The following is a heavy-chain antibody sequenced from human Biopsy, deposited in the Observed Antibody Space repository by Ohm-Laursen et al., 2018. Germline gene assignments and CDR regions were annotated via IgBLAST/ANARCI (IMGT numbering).Heavy chain of an antibody. CDR1: GDSISSYY. V-gene: IGHV4-59*01. CDR2: VYYTGST. Sequence: SGTLSLTCTVSGDSISSYYWSWIRQPPGKGLQWIGYVYYTGSTNFNPSLKSRVTISVDTSKNQFSLKLSSVTAADTAVYFCARGSSYGYDFDYWGQGALVTVSS. J-gene: IGHJ4*02. D-gene: IGHD5-18*01. CDR3: ARGSSYGYDFDY.